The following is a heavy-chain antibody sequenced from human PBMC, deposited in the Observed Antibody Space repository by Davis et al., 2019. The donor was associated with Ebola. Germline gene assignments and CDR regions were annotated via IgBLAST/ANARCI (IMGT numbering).Heavy chain of an antibody. CDR3: AKALYSSSSDGMDV. J-gene: IGHJ6*02. V-gene: IGHV3-43D*04. CDR2: ISWDGGST. Sequence: GESLKISCAASGFTFDDYAMHWVRQAPGKGLEWVSLISWDGGSTYYADSVKGRFTISRDNSKNSLYLQMNSLRAEDTALYYCAKALYSSSSDGMDVWGQGTTVTVSS. D-gene: IGHD6-6*01. CDR1: GFTFDDYA.